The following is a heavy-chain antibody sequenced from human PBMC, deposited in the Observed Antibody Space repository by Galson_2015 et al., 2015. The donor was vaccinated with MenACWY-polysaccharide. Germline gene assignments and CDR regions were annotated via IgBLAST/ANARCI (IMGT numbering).Heavy chain of an antibody. CDR2: IKQDGSEK. J-gene: IGHJ3*02. Sequence: SLRLSCAASGFTFSSYWMSWVRQAPGKGLEWVANIKQDGSEKYYVDPVKGRFTISRDNAKNSLYLQMNSLRAEDTAVYYCARAPQGHLDAFDIWGQGTMVTVSS. CDR1: GFTFSSYW. CDR3: ARAPQGHLDAFDI. V-gene: IGHV3-7*01. D-gene: IGHD3-3*02.